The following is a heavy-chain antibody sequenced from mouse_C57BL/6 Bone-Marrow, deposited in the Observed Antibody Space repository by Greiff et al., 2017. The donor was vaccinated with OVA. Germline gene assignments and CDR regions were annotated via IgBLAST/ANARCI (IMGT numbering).Heavy chain of an antibody. J-gene: IGHJ2*01. V-gene: IGHV14-4*01. D-gene: IGHD1-1*01. CDR3: TACITTPVDY. CDR1: GFNFTDDY. CDR2: IDPENGDT. Sequence: EVQLQQSGAELVRPGASVKLSCTASGFNFTDDYMHWVKQRPEQGLEWIGWIDPENGDTEYASKFQGKATITADTSSNTAYLQLSSLTSEDTAVYYCTACITTPVDYWGQGTTLTVSS.